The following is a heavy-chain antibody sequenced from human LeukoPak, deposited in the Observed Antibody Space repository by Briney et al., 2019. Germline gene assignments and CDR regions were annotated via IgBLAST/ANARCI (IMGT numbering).Heavy chain of an antibody. CDR2: INPNSGGT. CDR3: ASWRGAPAQHFDY. D-gene: IGHD2-2*01. Sequence: ASVKVSCKASGYTFTGYYMHWVRQAPGQGLEWMGWINPNSGGTNYAQKFQGRVTMTRDTSISTAYMELCRLRSDDTAVYYCASWRGAPAQHFDYWGQGTLVTVSS. V-gene: IGHV1-2*02. J-gene: IGHJ4*02. CDR1: GYTFTGYY.